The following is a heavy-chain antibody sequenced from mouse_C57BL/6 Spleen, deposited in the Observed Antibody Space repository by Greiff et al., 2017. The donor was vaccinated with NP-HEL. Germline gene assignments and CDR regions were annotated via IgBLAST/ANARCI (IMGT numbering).Heavy chain of an antibody. CDR1: GYTFTEYT. J-gene: IGHJ3*01. CDR3: ASHEGSEASLAY. Sequence: VKLQESGAELVQPGASVKLSCKASGYTFTEYTIHWVKQRSGQGLEWIGWFYPGSGSIKYNEKFRDKGTLTADKSSSTVNMELSRLTSEVSAVYLCASHEGSEASLAYWGQGTLVTVSA. CDR2: FYPGSGSI. D-gene: IGHD1-1*01. V-gene: IGHV1-62-2*01.